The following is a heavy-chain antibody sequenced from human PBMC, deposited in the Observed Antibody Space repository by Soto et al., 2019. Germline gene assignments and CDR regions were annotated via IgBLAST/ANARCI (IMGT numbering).Heavy chain of an antibody. CDR2: IYYSGST. CDR3: AREGGGLRSSRYYGMDV. D-gene: IGHD3-3*01. J-gene: IGHJ6*02. CDR1: GGSISSSSYY. Sequence: PSETLSLTCTVSGGSISSSSYYWSWIRQHPGKGLEWIGYIYYSGSTYYSPSLKSRVTISVDTSKNQFSLKLSSVTAADTAVYYCAREGGGLRSSRYYGMDVWGQGTTVTVSS. V-gene: IGHV4-31*03.